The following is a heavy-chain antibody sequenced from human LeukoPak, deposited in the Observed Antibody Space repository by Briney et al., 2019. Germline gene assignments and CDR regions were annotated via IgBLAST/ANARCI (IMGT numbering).Heavy chain of an antibody. J-gene: IGHJ4*02. D-gene: IGHD4-11*01. CDR2: IYYTGST. CDR1: DGSINGYY. CDR3: VRSELNDYSRY. Sequence: SETLSLTCTVSDGSINGYYWSWIRQSPGKGLESLGYIYYTGSTNYNPSLKSRVTMSVDTSRNQFFLRLSSVTAADTAVYYCVRSELNDYSRYWGQGILVIVSS. V-gene: IGHV4-59*01.